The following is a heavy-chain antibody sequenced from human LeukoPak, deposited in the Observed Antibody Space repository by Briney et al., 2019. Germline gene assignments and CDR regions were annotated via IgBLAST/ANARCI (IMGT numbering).Heavy chain of an antibody. J-gene: IGHJ4*02. D-gene: IGHD5-24*01. CDR3: ARDSAYNAFDY. CDR1: GFXFSRSW. CDR2: IKQDGSEK. Sequence: PGGSLRLSCEASGFXFSRSWMTWVRQAPGKGLEWLANIKQDGSEKNYVDSVKGRFTISRDNAKNSLYLQMNSLRAGDTAMYFCARDSAYNAFDYWGREPWSPSPQ. V-gene: IGHV3-7*05.